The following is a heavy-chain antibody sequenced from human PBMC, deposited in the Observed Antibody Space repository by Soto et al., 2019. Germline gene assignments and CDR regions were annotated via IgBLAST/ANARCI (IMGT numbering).Heavy chain of an antibody. CDR1: GGSISSGGYY. D-gene: IGHD3-10*01. J-gene: IGHJ4*02. V-gene: IGHV4-31*03. CDR3: ARVLLWFGELSYYFDY. Sequence: SETLSLTCTVSGGSISSGGYYWSWIRQHPGKGLEWIGYIYYSGSTYYNPSLKSRVTISVDTSKNQFSLKLSSVTAADTAVYYCARVLLWFGELSYYFDYWGQGTLVTVSS. CDR2: IYYSGST.